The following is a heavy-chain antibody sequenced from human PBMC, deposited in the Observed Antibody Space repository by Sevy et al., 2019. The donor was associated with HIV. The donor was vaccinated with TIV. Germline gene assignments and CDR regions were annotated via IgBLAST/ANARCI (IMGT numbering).Heavy chain of an antibody. CDR2: IHYSGST. V-gene: IGHV4-59*01. D-gene: IGHD5-12*01. J-gene: IGHJ5*02. Sequence: SETLSLTCSVSGGPFSSYYWSWIRQPPGKRLEWIGYIHYSGSTYYNPSLNSRLTISVDTSKNQFSLRLTSVTAADTAVYYCARAPPVRSGDDSLNWFDPWGQGILVTVSS. CDR3: ARAPPVRSGDDSLNWFDP. CDR1: GGPFSSYY.